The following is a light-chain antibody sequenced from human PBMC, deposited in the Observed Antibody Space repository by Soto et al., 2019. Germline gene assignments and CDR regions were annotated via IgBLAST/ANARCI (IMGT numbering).Light chain of an antibody. J-gene: IGLJ3*02. CDR1: SSNIGSNT. V-gene: IGLV1-44*01. Sequence: SVLTQPPSASGTPGQRVTISCSGSSSNIGSNTVSWYQQLPGTAPKLLIYSNNQRPSGVPDRFSGSKSGTSASLAISGLQSEDEADYYCATWDASLNGLFGGGTKLTVL. CDR2: SNN. CDR3: ATWDASLNGL.